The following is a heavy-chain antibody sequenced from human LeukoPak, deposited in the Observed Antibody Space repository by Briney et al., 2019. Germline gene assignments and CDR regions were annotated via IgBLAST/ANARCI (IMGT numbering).Heavy chain of an antibody. V-gene: IGHV5-51*01. D-gene: IGHD3-22*01. Sequence: GESLKISCKGSGYSFTSYWIGWVRQMPGKGLEWMGIIYPGDSDTRYSPSFQGQVTISADKSISTAYLQWSSLKASDTAMYYCARHSVRSGYYYDSSGYYSHFDYWGQGTLVTVSS. CDR1: GYSFTSYW. CDR3: ARHSVRSGYYYDSSGYYSHFDY. J-gene: IGHJ4*02. CDR2: IYPGDSDT.